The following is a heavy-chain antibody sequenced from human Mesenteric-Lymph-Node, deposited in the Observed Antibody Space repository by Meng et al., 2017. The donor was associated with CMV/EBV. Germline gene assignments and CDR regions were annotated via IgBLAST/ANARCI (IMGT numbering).Heavy chain of an antibody. V-gene: IGHV1-69*04. J-gene: IGHJ6*02. CDR2: IIPILGIA. CDR3: AREGGYSYGSLDYYYGMDV. Sequence: SVKVSCKASGGTFSSYPISWVRQAPGQGLEWMGRIIPILGIANYAQKFQGRVTITADKSTSTAYMELSSLRSEDTAVYYCAREGGYSYGSLDYYYGMDVWGQGTTVTVSS. D-gene: IGHD5-18*01. CDR1: GGTFSSYP.